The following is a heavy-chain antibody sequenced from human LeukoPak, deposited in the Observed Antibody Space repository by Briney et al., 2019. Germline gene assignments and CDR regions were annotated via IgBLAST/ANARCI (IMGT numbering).Heavy chain of an antibody. D-gene: IGHD3-22*01. CDR3: AKLPYYYDSSGY. V-gene: IGHV3-23*01. CDR2: ITTSDGNT. J-gene: IGHJ4*02. Sequence: HPGGSLRLSCAASGFTFSSYTMSWVRQAPGKGLEWVSTITTSDGNTYYADSVKGRFTVSRDNSKNTLFLQMNSLRAEDTAVYYCAKLPYYYDSSGYWGQGTLVTVSS. CDR1: GFTFSSYT.